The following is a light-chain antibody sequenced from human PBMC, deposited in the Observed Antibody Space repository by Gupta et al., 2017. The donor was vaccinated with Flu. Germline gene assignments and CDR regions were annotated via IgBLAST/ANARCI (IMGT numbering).Light chain of an antibody. CDR3: QTWDGNTVV. J-gene: IGLJ2*01. Sequence: SYELTPPHPLSVSPGQTASVTCSGDILANKHACWFQQKPGQSPVLVIFQDNKRSSGIPERFSGSNSGNTATLTNSGTQAMDEADYYCQTWDGNTVVFGGGTKLTVL. V-gene: IGLV3-1*01. CDR1: ILANKH. CDR2: QDN.